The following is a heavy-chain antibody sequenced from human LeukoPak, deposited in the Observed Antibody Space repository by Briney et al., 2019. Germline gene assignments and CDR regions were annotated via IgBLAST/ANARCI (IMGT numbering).Heavy chain of an antibody. Sequence: GGSLRLSCAASGFTFSSYAMSWVRQAPGKGLEWVAAISGSGGSTYYADSVKGRFTISRDNSKNTLYLQMNSLRAEDTAVYYCAKDPGWLLLYDAFDIWGQGTMVTVSS. CDR2: ISGSGGST. D-gene: IGHD3-22*01. CDR3: AKDPGWLLLYDAFDI. CDR1: GFTFSSYA. J-gene: IGHJ3*02. V-gene: IGHV3-23*01.